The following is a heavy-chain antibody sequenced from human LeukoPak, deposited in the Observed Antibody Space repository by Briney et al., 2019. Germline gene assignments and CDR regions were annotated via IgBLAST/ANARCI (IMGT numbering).Heavy chain of an antibody. CDR3: ARAYYGSGSYWSPGWFDP. D-gene: IGHD3-10*01. CDR1: GYTFTSYD. CDR2: MNPNSGNT. V-gene: IGHV1-8*01. Sequence: ASVKVSCKASGYTFTSYDINWVRQATGQGLEWMGWMNPNSGNTGYAQKFQGRVTMTRNTSISTAYMELSSLRSEDTAVYYCARAYYGSGSYWSPGWFDPWGQGTLVTVS. J-gene: IGHJ5*02.